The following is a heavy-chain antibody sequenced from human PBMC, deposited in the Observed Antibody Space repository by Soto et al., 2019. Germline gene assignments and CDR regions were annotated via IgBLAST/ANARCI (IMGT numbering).Heavy chain of an antibody. Sequence: SXTLSLTCTVSGGSINSGGYYWIWIRQHPGKGLEWIGYIYYSGSTYYNPSLKSRVTISIDTSKNQFSLKLSSVTAADTAVYYCARAQTIFGIITVFDYWGQGTLVTVSS. CDR2: IYYSGST. CDR1: GGSINSGGYY. V-gene: IGHV4-31*03. D-gene: IGHD3-3*01. CDR3: ARAQTIFGIITVFDY. J-gene: IGHJ4*02.